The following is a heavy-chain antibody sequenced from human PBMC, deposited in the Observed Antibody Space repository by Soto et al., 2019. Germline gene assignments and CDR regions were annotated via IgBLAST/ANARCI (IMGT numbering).Heavy chain of an antibody. D-gene: IGHD3-22*01. CDR2: ISSSSSYI. J-gene: IGHJ6*02. V-gene: IGHV3-21*01. CDR3: ARDRGDGSGFINYYYYYGMDV. Sequence: GGSLRLSCAASGFAFSSYSMNWVRQAPGKGLEWVSSISSSSSYIYYADSVKGRFTISRDNAKNSLYLQMNSLRAEDTAVYYCARDRGDGSGFINYYYYYGMDVWGQGTTVTVS. CDR1: GFAFSSYS.